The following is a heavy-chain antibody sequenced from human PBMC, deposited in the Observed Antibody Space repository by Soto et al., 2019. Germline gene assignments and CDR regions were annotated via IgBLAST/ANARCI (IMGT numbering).Heavy chain of an antibody. Sequence: SVKVSCKASGGTFSTYTINWVRQAPGQGLEWMGRIIPILGTTNYAQKFQGRVTITADKSTSTAYMELSSLRSEDTAVYYCARDGITAMVKYDYWGQGTLVTVSS. J-gene: IGHJ4*02. CDR3: ARDGITAMVKYDY. V-gene: IGHV1-69*08. CDR1: GGTFSTYT. D-gene: IGHD5-18*01. CDR2: IIPILGTT.